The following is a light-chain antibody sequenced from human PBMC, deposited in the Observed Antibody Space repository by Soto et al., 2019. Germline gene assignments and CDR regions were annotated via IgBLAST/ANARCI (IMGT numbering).Light chain of an antibody. CDR1: PSINTW. CDR3: QQYETYSGT. J-gene: IGKJ3*01. CDR2: RAS. Sequence: DIQMTQSPSTLSASVGDRVTITCRASPSINTWLAWYQEKPGKPPKLMIDRASNVVSGVPSRFSGSGSGTEFTLTISSLQPDDFSIYYCQQYETYSGTFGPGTKVD. V-gene: IGKV1-5*03.